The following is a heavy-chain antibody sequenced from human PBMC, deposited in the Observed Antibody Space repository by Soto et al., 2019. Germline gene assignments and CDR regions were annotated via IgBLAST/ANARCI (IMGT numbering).Heavy chain of an antibody. CDR2: ISAYNGNT. CDR1: GYTFTSYA. V-gene: IGHV1-18*01. CDR3: ARDPPPKDY. Sequence: QVQLVQSGAEVKKPGALVKVSCKAPGYTFTSYAISWVRQAPGQGLEWMGWISAYNGNTHYAQKLQGRVTMTTDTPTSTAYMALRSLRPNNTAVYSCARDPPPKDYWGQGTLVTVSS. J-gene: IGHJ4*02.